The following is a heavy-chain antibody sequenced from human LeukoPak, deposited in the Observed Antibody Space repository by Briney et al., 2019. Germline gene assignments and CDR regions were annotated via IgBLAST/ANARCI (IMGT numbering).Heavy chain of an antibody. V-gene: IGHV4-59*01. CDR1: GGSISSDY. Sequence: SETLSLTCTVSGGSISSDYWSWIRQPPGKGLEWIGYIHYSGRTYYNPSLKSRITISVDTSKNQFSLKLSSVTAADTAVYYCARDKNDAFDIWGQGTMVTVSS. CDR3: ARDKNDAFDI. J-gene: IGHJ3*02. CDR2: IHYSGRT.